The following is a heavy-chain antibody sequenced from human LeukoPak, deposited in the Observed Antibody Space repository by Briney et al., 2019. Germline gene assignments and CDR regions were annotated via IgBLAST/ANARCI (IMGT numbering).Heavy chain of an antibody. V-gene: IGHV4-34*01. Sequence: SETLSLTCAVYGGSFSGYYWSWIRQPPGKGLEWIGEINHNGSTNYNPSLKSRVTISVDTSKNQFSLKLSSVTAADTAVYYCARVSGSGSYYRGYYGMDVWGKGTTVTVSS. J-gene: IGHJ6*04. D-gene: IGHD3-10*01. CDR2: INHNGST. CDR1: GGSFSGYY. CDR3: ARVSGSGSYYRGYYGMDV.